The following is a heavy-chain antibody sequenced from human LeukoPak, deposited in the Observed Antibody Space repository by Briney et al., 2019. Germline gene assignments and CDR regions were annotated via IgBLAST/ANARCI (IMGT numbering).Heavy chain of an antibody. D-gene: IGHD6-19*01. CDR3: ATGSGWYDFLAADY. J-gene: IGHJ4*02. Sequence: SVKVSCKASGGTFSSYAISWVRQAPGQGLEWMGGIIPIFGTANYAQKFQGRVTITADESTSTAYMELSSLRSEDTAVYYCATGSGWYDFLAADYWGRGTLVTVSS. CDR2: IIPIFGTA. V-gene: IGHV1-69*13. CDR1: GGTFSSYA.